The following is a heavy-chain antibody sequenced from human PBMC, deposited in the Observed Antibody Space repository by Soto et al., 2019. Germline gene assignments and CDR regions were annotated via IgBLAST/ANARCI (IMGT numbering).Heavy chain of an antibody. CDR2: IIPIFGTA. Sequence: SVKVTCKASGGTFSSNAISWVRQAPGQGLEWMGEIIPIFGTANYAQKFQGRVTITADESTSTAYMELSSLRSEDTAVYYCARDRGPSSGYYPYWFDPWGQGTLVTVS. J-gene: IGHJ5*02. CDR1: GGTFSSNA. CDR3: ARDRGPSSGYYPYWFDP. D-gene: IGHD3-22*01. V-gene: IGHV1-69*13.